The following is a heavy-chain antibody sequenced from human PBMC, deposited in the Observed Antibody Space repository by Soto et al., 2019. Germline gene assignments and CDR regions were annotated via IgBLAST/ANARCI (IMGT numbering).Heavy chain of an antibody. CDR3: ASGTNGAFFVY. D-gene: IGHD2-8*01. V-gene: IGHV3-48*04. CDR2: ISSTNSTK. J-gene: IGHJ4*02. CDR1: GFTFSTYA. Sequence: PGGSLRLSCAASGFTFSTYAMSWVRQAPGKGLEWVSYISSTNSTKYYADSVKGRFTISRDNVKNSLYLQMNSLRAEDTAVYYCASGTNGAFFVYWGQGILVTVSS.